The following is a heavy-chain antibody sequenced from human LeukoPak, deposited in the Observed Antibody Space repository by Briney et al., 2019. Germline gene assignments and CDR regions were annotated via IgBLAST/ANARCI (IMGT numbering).Heavy chain of an antibody. J-gene: IGHJ4*02. CDR1: GFTFSSYG. D-gene: IGHD3-10*01. V-gene: IGHV3-33*06. CDR3: AKDRLTMVRGVLGY. Sequence: GGSLRLSCAASGFTFSSYGMHWVRQAPGKGLEWVAVIWYDGSNKYHAGSVKGRFTISRDNSKNTLYLQMNSLRAEDTAVYYCAKDRLTMVRGVLGYWGQGTLVTVSS. CDR2: IWYDGSNK.